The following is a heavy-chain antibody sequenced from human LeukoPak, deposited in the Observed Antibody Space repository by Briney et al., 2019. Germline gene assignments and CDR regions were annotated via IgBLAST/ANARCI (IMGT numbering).Heavy chain of an antibody. CDR2: ISSSGTTI. CDR3: AKDGGTHFDH. V-gene: IGHV3-48*01. CDR1: GFTIRTSG. D-gene: IGHD1-26*01. J-gene: IGHJ4*02. Sequence: GGSLRLSCAASGFTIRTSGMNWVRQAPGKGLEWVSYISSSGTTISYAQSVKGRFTITRDNAQNPLTLHMNTLRADDTAVYYCAKDGGTHFDHWGQGTLVTVSS.